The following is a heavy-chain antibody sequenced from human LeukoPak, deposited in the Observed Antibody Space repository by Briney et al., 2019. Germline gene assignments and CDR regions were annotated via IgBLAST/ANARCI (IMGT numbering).Heavy chain of an antibody. CDR1: GVSISSYY. CDR2: IYTSGGT. Sequence: SETLSLTCTVSGVSISSYYWSWIRQPAGKGLEWIGRIYTSGGTNYNPSLSSRVTISVDTSKNQFSLKLSSVTAADTAVYYCARQLISGSYSGFDYWGQGTLVTVSS. D-gene: IGHD1-26*01. CDR3: ARQLISGSYSGFDY. V-gene: IGHV4-4*07. J-gene: IGHJ4*02.